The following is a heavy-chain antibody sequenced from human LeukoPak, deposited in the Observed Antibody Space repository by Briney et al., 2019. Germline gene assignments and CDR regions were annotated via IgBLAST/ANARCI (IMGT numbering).Heavy chain of an antibody. J-gene: IGHJ4*02. V-gene: IGHV4-4*02. CDR2: IYHSGST. CDR3: ARSPTKRVPEDY. D-gene: IGHD2-2*01. Sequence: ASETLSLTCAVSGGSISSSNWWSWVRRPPGKGLEWIGEIYHSGSTNYNPSLKSRVTISVDKSKNQFSLKLSSVTAADTAVYYCARSPTKRVPEDYWGQGTLVTVSS. CDR1: GGSISSSNW.